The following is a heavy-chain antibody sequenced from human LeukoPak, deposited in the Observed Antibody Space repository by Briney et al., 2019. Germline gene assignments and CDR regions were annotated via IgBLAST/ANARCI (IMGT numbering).Heavy chain of an antibody. J-gene: IGHJ4*02. CDR1: GFTFSSSA. Sequence: GGSLRLSCAASGFTFSSSAMSWVRQAPGKGLEWVSSITDSGDGTYYADSVKGRFTISRDDSKNTLYLQMNSLRAEDTAVYYCAKGEKDTAMVTGCVDYWGQGTLVTVSS. CDR2: ITDSGDGT. CDR3: AKGEKDTAMVTGCVDY. D-gene: IGHD5-18*01. V-gene: IGHV3-23*01.